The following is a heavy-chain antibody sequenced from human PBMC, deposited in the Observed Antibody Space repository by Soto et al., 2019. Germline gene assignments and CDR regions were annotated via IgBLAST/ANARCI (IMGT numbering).Heavy chain of an antibody. CDR2: INHSGST. J-gene: IGHJ6*03. CDR1: GGSFSGYY. Sequence: QVQLQQWGAGLLKPSETLSLTCAVYGGSFSGYYWSWIRQPPGKGLEWIGEINHSGSTNYNPSLKSRVTISVDTSKNQFSLKLSSVTAADTAVYYCARVLPRGEDYYYYMDVWGKGTTVTVSS. V-gene: IGHV4-34*01. D-gene: IGHD3-10*01. CDR3: ARVLPRGEDYYYYMDV.